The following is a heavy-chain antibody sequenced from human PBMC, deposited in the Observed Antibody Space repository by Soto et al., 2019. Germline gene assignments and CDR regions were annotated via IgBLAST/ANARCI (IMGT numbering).Heavy chain of an antibody. D-gene: IGHD5-12*01. J-gene: IGHJ6*02. CDR2: ISGSGGST. CDR1: GFTFSSYA. V-gene: IGHV3-23*01. CDR3: ATDQGYGSTYYCYGMDA. Sequence: GGSLRLSCAASGFTFSSYAMSWVRQAPGKGLEWVSAISGSGGSTYYADSVKGRFTITRDNSKNTLYLQMSSLKAEDTAVYYCATDQGYGSTYYCYGMDAWGQGTTVTVSS.